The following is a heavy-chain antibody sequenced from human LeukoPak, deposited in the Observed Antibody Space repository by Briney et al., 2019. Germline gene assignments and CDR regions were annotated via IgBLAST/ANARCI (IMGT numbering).Heavy chain of an antibody. V-gene: IGHV3-53*01. D-gene: IGHD5-24*01. Sequence: GGSLRLSCAASGFTVSSNYMNWVRQAPGKGLEWVSVTYGGGNIYYADSVKGRFTISRDNSKNTLYLQMNSLRAEDTAVYYCARGAGYNYPYYFDYWGQGTLVTVSS. J-gene: IGHJ4*02. CDR3: ARGAGYNYPYYFDY. CDR1: GFTVSSNY. CDR2: TYGGGNI.